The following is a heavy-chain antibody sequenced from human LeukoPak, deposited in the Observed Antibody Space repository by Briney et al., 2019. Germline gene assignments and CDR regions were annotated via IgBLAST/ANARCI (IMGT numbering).Heavy chain of an antibody. D-gene: IGHD2-15*01. V-gene: IGHV4-34*01. Sequence: SETLSLTCAVYGGSFSVYYWSWIRQPPGKGLEWIGEINHSGSTNYNPSLKSRVTISVDTSKNQFSLKLSSVTAADTAVYYCAGSYCSGGSCYFVGFRYYYGMDIWGQGTTVTVSS. J-gene: IGHJ6*02. CDR3: AGSYCSGGSCYFVGFRYYYGMDI. CDR2: INHSGST. CDR1: GGSFSVYY.